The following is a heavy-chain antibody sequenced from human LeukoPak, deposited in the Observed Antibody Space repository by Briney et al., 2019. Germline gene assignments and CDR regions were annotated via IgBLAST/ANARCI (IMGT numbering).Heavy chain of an antibody. J-gene: IGHJ6*02. V-gene: IGHV3-74*01. Sequence: GGSLRLSCAASGFTFSSYWMHWVRQAPGKGLVWVSRINSGGSSTSYADSVKGRFTISRDNAKNTLYLQMNSLRAEDTAVYYCARDWEDIVVVPAAIDGMDVWGQGTTVNVSS. CDR2: INSGGSST. D-gene: IGHD2-2*01. CDR3: ARDWEDIVVVPAAIDGMDV. CDR1: GFTFSSYW.